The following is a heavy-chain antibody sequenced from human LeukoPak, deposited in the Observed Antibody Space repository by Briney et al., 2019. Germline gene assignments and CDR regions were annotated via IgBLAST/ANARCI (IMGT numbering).Heavy chain of an antibody. Sequence: PGGSLRLSCAASGFAFSFYAMSWLRQPPGKGLEWVSTINANSGATSYAASVRGRFTISRDNSKNTLYLQVNTLRADDTATYYCAKPISGGLAVTADWFHPWGQGTLVVVS. CDR2: INANSGAT. CDR3: AKPISGGLAVTADWFHP. V-gene: IGHV3-23*01. J-gene: IGHJ5*01. CDR1: GFAFSFYA. D-gene: IGHD6-19*01.